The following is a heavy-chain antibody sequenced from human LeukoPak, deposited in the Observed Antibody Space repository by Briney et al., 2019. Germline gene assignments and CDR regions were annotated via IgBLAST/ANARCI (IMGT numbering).Heavy chain of an antibody. CDR3: ATDQSIAGPTTADY. Sequence: GGSLRLSCATSGFTFSRFWMHWVRQAPGKGLVWVSRINTDGSNTIYADSVEGRFTISRDNAKSTLYLQMNSLRAEDTAVYFCATDQSIAGPTTADYWGQGTLGAVSS. CDR1: GFTFSRFW. J-gene: IGHJ4*01. D-gene: IGHD1-26*01. V-gene: IGHV3-74*01. CDR2: INTDGSNT.